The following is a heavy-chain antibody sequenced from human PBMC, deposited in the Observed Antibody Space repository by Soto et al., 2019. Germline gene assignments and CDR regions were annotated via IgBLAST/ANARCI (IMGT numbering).Heavy chain of an antibody. V-gene: IGHV1-18*01. D-gene: IGHD3-3*01. CDR2: ISAYNGNT. CDR3: ARDGAGLLSFAYYDFWSGYSGVYYFDY. CDR1: GYTFTSYG. Sequence: ASVKVSCKASGYTFTSYGISWVRQAPGQGLEWMGWISAYNGNTNYAQKLQGRVTMTTDTSTSTAYMELRSLRFDDTAVYYCARDGAGLLSFAYYDFWSGYSGVYYFDYWGQGTLVTVSS. J-gene: IGHJ4*02.